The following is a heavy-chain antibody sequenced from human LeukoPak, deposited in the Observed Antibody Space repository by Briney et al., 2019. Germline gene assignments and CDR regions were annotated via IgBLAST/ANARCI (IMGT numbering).Heavy chain of an antibody. Sequence: SGTLSLTCAVYGGSFSGYYWSWIRQPPGKGLEWIGEINHSGSTNYNPSLKSRVTISVDTSKNQFSLKLSSVTAADTAVYYCARGRQNDYWGQGTLVTVSS. CDR3: ARGRQNDY. V-gene: IGHV4-34*01. CDR2: INHSGST. J-gene: IGHJ4*02. CDR1: GGSFSGYY.